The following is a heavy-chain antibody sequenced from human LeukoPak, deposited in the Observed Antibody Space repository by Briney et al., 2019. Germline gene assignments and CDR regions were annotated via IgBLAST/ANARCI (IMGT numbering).Heavy chain of an antibody. CDR2: IGGSRGST. Sequence: GRSLRLSCAASGFTFSTYAMSWVRQASGKGLEWVLGIGGSRGSTSCADSGKGGFAIARDSSKNTVYLQMNSLRAEDTAVYYCAKDRWSPTSCYFLDFGGQGTLVSVST. CDR1: GFTFSTYA. V-gene: IGHV3-23*01. J-gene: IGHJ4*02. CDR3: AKDRWSPTSCYFLDF. D-gene: IGHD2-2*01.